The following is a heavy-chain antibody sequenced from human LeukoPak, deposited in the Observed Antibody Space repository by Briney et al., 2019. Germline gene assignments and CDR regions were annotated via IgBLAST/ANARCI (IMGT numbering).Heavy chain of an antibody. V-gene: IGHV3-13*01. D-gene: IGHD1-26*01. Sequence: GGSLRLSCAASGFTFSSYDMHWVRQATGKGLEWVPAIGTAGDTYYPGSVKGRFTISRENAKNSLYLQMNSLRAGDTAVYYCARSGEGTRWEPYFDYWGQGTLVTVSS. CDR2: IGTAGDT. CDR3: ARSGEGTRWEPYFDY. CDR1: GFTFSSYD. J-gene: IGHJ4*02.